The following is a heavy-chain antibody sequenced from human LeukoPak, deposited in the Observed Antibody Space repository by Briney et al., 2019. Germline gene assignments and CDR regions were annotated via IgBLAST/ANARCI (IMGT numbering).Heavy chain of an antibody. D-gene: IGHD3-22*01. CDR1: GYTFTGYY. CDR3: VVDYDSSGYQEASPVQFDY. V-gene: IGHV1-2*02. Sequence: ASVKVSCKASGYTFTGYYMHWVRQAPGQGLEWMGWINPNSGGTNYAQKFQGRVTMTRNTSISTAYMELSSLRSEDTAVYYCVVDYDSSGYQEASPVQFDYWGQGTLVTVSS. J-gene: IGHJ4*02. CDR2: INPNSGGT.